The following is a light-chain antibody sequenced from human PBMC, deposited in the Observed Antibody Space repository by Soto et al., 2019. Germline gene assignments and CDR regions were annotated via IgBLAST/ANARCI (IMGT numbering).Light chain of an antibody. CDR1: QSIGSW. J-gene: IGKJ2*01. CDR2: KAT. Sequence: DIQMTQSPSTLSASVGDGVTITCRASQSIGSWLAWYQQKPGKAPKLLIYKATNLQSGVPSRFSGSGSGTEFSLTISSLQPVDSATYYCQQYNDFQYTFGQGTKLEI. V-gene: IGKV1-5*03. CDR3: QQYNDFQYT.